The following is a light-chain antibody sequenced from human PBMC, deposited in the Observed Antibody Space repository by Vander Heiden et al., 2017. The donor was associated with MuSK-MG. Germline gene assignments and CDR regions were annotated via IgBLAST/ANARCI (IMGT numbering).Light chain of an antibody. CDR2: AAS. V-gene: IGKV1-17*01. J-gene: IGKJ4*02. CDR3: LQHESYPPT. CDR1: QGSGND. Sequence: DIQMTQSPSSLSASVGDRVTITCRASQGSGNDLGWYQQRPGRAPKLLIYAASDLQGGVPSRFSGRGSGTEFTLTISSLQPEDFATYYCLQHESYPPTFGGGTKVEIK.